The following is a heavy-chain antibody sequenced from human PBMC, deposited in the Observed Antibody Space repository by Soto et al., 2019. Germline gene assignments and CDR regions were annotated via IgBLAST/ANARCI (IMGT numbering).Heavy chain of an antibody. V-gene: IGHV3-53*01. CDR3: AKDLEPLKLQDYVFYGLDV. J-gene: IGHJ6*02. CDR2: IESGGTA. CDR1: GFTVSSSY. D-gene: IGHD1-1*01. Sequence: GGSLTLSCNASGFTVSSSYMSWVRQAPGMGLEWVAVIESGGTAHYADSVKGRFTISRDNPNNIIYLQLHTLRAEDTAVYYCAKDLEPLKLQDYVFYGLDVWGQVTTVTVSS.